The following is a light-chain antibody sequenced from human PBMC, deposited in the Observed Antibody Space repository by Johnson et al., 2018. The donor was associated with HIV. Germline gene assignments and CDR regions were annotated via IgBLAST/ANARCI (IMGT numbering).Light chain of an antibody. CDR3: GTWDSSLSAEV. CDR2: ENN. Sequence: QSVLTQSPSVSAAPGQKVTISCSGSSSNIGNNYVSWYQQLPGTAPKLLIYENNKRPSGIPDRFSGSKSGTSATLGITGLQTGDEADYYCGTWDSSLSAEVFGTGTNVTVL. V-gene: IGLV1-51*02. J-gene: IGLJ1*01. CDR1: SSNIGNNY.